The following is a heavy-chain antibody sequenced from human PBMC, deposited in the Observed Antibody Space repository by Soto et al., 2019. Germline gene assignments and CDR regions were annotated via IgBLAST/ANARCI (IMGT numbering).Heavy chain of an antibody. J-gene: IGHJ6*02. V-gene: IGHV1-2*04. Sequence: GASVKVSCKASGYTFTGYYMHWVRQAPGQGLEWMGWINPNSGGTNYAQKFQGWVTMTRDTSISTAYMELSRLRSDDTAVYYCARDLREGSSYYYYYGMDVWGQGTTVTVSS. CDR2: INPNSGGT. CDR3: ARDLREGSSYYYYYGMDV. CDR1: GYTFTGYY.